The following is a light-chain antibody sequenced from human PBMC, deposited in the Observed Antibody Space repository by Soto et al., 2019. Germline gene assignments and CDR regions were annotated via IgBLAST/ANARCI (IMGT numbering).Light chain of an antibody. CDR3: QSADSSGTYEVV. CDR2: KDS. V-gene: IGLV3-25*02. Sequence: SYELTQPPSVSVSPGQTARITCSGDALPKQYAYWYQQKPGQAPVLVIYKDSERPSGIPERFSGSSSGTTVTLTISGVQAEEEADYYCQSADSSGTYEVVFGGGTQLTVL. CDR1: ALPKQY. J-gene: IGLJ2*01.